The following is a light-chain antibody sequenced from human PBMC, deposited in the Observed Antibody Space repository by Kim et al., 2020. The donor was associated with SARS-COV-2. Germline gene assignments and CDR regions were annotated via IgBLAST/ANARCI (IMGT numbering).Light chain of an antibody. CDR2: YAS. Sequence: SPGESATLSCSASQSVSSHLAWYQQKPGQVPRLLIYYASTRATGIPARFSGSGSGTEFILTISSLQSEDFAVYYCQQYDSWPRTFGQGTKVDIK. V-gene: IGKV3-15*01. CDR3: QQYDSWPRT. CDR1: QSVSSH. J-gene: IGKJ1*01.